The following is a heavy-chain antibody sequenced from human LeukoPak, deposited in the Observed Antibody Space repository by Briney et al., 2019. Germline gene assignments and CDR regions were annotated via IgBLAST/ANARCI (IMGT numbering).Heavy chain of an antibody. CDR3: ARDRGAAAGGYQRGWFDP. V-gene: IGHV4-39*07. D-gene: IGHD6-13*01. CDR2: INHSGST. J-gene: IGHJ5*02. Sequence: SETLSLTCTVSGGSISSTTYYWAWIRQPPGKGLEWIGEINHSGSTNYNPSLKSRVTISVDTSKNQFSLKLSSVTAADTAVYYCARDRGAAAGGYQRGWFDPWGQGTLVTVSS. CDR1: GGSISSTTYY.